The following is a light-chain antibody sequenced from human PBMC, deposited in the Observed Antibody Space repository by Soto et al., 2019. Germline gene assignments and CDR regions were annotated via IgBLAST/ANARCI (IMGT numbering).Light chain of an antibody. J-gene: IGLJ2*01. Sequence: QSALTQPASVSGSPGQSITISCTGTSSDVGGYNYVSWYQQHPGKAPKLMIYDVSNRPSGVSNRFSGSKSGNTASLTISGLQAEDEADYYGSSYTTSSTYVVFGGGPKLSVL. V-gene: IGLV2-14*01. CDR3: SSYTTSSTYVV. CDR2: DVS. CDR1: SSDVGGYNY.